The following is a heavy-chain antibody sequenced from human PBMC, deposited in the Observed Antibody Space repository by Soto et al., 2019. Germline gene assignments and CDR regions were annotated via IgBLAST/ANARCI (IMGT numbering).Heavy chain of an antibody. Sequence: GGSLRLSCAASGFTFSSYAMSWVRQAPGKGLEWVSAISGSGGSTYYADSVKGRFTISRDNSKNTLYLQMNSLRAEDTAVYYCAKVDRSGPDYYYGMDVWGQGTPVTVSS. J-gene: IGHJ6*02. V-gene: IGHV3-23*01. CDR1: GFTFSSYA. CDR3: AKVDRSGPDYYYGMDV. D-gene: IGHD3-22*01. CDR2: ISGSGGST.